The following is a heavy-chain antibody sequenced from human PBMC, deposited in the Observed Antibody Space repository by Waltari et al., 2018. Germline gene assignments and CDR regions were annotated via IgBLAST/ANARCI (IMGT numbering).Heavy chain of an antibody. V-gene: IGHV2-5*01. J-gene: IGHJ4*02. CDR3: AHRLAVAGLFDY. CDR2: IYWNDDK. Sequence: QITLKESDPTLVKPTQTLTMTCTFSGFSLSTSGVGVGWVRQPPGKALEWLALIYWNDDKRYSPSLKSRLTITKDTSKNQVVLTMTNMDPVDTATYYCAHRLAVAGLFDYWGQGTLVTVSS. D-gene: IGHD6-19*01. CDR1: GFSLSTSGVG.